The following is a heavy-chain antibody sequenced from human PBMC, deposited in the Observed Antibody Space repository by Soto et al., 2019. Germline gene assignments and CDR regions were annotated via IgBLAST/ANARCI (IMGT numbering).Heavy chain of an antibody. Sequence: QVQLVESGGGVVQPGRSLRLSCAASGFTFSSYGMHWVRQAPGKGLEWVAVISYDGSNKYYADSVKGRFTISRDNSKSTLYLQMNSLRAEDTAVYYCAKDWDSSGWPEYWGQGTLVTDSS. D-gene: IGHD6-19*01. CDR2: ISYDGSNK. V-gene: IGHV3-30*18. J-gene: IGHJ4*02. CDR1: GFTFSSYG. CDR3: AKDWDSSGWPEY.